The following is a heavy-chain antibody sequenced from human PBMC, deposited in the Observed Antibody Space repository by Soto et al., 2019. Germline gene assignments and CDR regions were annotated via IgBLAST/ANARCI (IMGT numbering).Heavy chain of an antibody. Sequence: EVQLVESGGGLVKPGGSLRLSCAASGFTFSSYSMNWVRQAPGKGLEWVSSISSSSSYIYYADSVKGRFTISRDNAKNSLYLQMNSLRAEDTAVYYCARDSTRKRVVVAATPDWYFDLWGRGTLVTVSS. CDR1: GFTFSSYS. CDR2: ISSSSSYI. CDR3: ARDSTRKRVVVAATPDWYFDL. V-gene: IGHV3-21*01. J-gene: IGHJ2*01. D-gene: IGHD2-15*01.